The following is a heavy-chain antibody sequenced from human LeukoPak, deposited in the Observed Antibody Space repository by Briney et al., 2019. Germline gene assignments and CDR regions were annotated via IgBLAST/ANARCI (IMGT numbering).Heavy chain of an antibody. CDR2: ISGSGGST. D-gene: IGHD3-3*01. CDR3: ARDFSGGVVKAFDI. Sequence: GGSLRLSCAASGFTFSTYAMSWVRQAPGKGLEWVSSISGSGGSTYYADSVKGRFTISRDNSKNTLYLQMNSLRAEDTAVYYCARDFSGGVVKAFDIWGQGTMVTVSS. V-gene: IGHV3-23*01. J-gene: IGHJ3*02. CDR1: GFTFSTYA.